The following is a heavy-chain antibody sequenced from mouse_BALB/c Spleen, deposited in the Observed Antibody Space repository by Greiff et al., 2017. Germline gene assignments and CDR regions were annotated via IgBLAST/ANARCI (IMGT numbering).Heavy chain of an antibody. J-gene: IGHJ4*01. CDR3: AKGHYYGYVGYAMDY. V-gene: IGHV3-2*02. D-gene: IGHD1-2*01. CDR2: ISYSGST. CDR1: GYSITSDYA. Sequence: DVKLQESGPGLVKPSQSLSLTCTVTGYSITSDYAWNWIRQFPGNKLEWMGYISYSGSTSYNPSLKSRISITRDTSKNQFFLQLNSVTTEDTATYYCAKGHYYGYVGYAMDYWGQGTSVTVSS.